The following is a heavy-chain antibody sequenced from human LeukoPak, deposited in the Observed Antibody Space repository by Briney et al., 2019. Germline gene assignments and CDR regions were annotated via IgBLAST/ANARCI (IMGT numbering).Heavy chain of an antibody. J-gene: IGHJ5*02. CDR1: GFTFSSYE. V-gene: IGHV3-21*01. Sequence: PGGSLRLSCAASGFTFSSYEMNWVRQAPGKGLEWVSSISSSSSYIYYADSVKGRFAISRDNAKNSLYLQMNSLRAEDTAVYYCARRSSGHWFDPWGQGTLVTVSS. CDR2: ISSSSSYI. D-gene: IGHD3-10*01. CDR3: ARRSSGHWFDP.